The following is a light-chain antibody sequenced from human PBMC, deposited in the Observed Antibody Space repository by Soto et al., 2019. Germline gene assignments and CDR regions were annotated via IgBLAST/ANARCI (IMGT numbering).Light chain of an antibody. CDR3: CSHAGSSTS. Sequence: QSVLTQPASVSGSPGQSITISCTGTSSDVGSYNLVSWYQQHPGKAPKLMIYEVSKRPSGVSNRFSGSKSGNTASLTISGLQAEDEADYYCCSHAGSSTSFGTGTKVTVL. J-gene: IGLJ1*01. CDR2: EVS. V-gene: IGLV2-23*02. CDR1: SSDVGSYNL.